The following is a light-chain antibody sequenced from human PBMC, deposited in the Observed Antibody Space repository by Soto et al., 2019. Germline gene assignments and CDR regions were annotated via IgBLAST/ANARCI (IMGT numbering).Light chain of an antibody. V-gene: IGKV4-1*01. CDR2: WAS. CDR1: QSVLYSSNNKNY. Sequence: DIVMTQSPDSLAVSLGERATINCKSSQSVLYSSNNKNYLAWYQQKPGQPPKLLIYWASTRESGVPDRFSGSASGTDITLTISSLQAEDVAVYYCQQYYSTPLTFGGGTKVEIK. J-gene: IGKJ4*01. CDR3: QQYYSTPLT.